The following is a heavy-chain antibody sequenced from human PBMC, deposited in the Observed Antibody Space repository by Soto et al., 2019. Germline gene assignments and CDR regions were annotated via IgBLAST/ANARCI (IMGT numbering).Heavy chain of an antibody. D-gene: IGHD3-22*01. CDR1: GFTFSSYS. CDR2: ISSSSSTI. CDR3: ARDRFDYYDTSGYWRFDP. V-gene: IGHV3-48*01. J-gene: IGHJ5*02. Sequence: GGSLRLSCAASGFTFSSYSMNWARQAPGKGLEWISYISSSSSTIYYADPVKGRFTISRDNAKNSLYLQMNSLRAEDTAVYYCARDRFDYYDTSGYWRFDPWGQGTLVTVSS.